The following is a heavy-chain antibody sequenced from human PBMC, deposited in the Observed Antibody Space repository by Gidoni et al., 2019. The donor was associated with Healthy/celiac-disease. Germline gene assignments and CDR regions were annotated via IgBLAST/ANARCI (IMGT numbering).Heavy chain of an antibody. CDR2: LYHSGST. V-gene: IGHV4-30-2*01. Sequence: QLPLQESGSGLVKPSQTLSLTCAVSGGSISSGGYSWSWIRKQPGKGLEWIGYLYHSGSTYYHPALKSRVTISVDRSKNQFSLKLSSVTAADTAVYYCARRGGGAAAGLGYWGQGTLVTVSS. CDR1: GGSISSGGYS. D-gene: IGHD6-13*01. CDR3: ARRGGGAAAGLGY. J-gene: IGHJ4*02.